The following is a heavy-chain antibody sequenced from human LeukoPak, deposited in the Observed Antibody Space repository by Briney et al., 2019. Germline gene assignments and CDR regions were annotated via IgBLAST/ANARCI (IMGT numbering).Heavy chain of an antibody. V-gene: IGHV3-30*19. CDR2: MSYDGSNA. D-gene: IGHD3-10*01. Sequence: GGSLRLSCAASGFTFSSYGMHWVRQAPGKGLEWVAAMSYDGSNAYYADSVKGRFTVSRDNSRNTLYLQMNSLRPEDTSVYYCARDSGFGEPYFDYWGQGTLVTASS. J-gene: IGHJ4*02. CDR3: ARDSGFGEPYFDY. CDR1: GFTFSSYG.